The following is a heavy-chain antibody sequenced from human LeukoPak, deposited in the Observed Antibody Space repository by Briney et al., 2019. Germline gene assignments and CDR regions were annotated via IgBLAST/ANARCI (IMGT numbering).Heavy chain of an antibody. D-gene: IGHD3-22*01. CDR3: ARGDYYDSSSYYFPDAFDI. CDR1: GFTFSSYG. Sequence: GRSLRLSCAASGFTFSSYGMHWVRQAPGKGLEWVAVIWYDGSNKYYVDSVQGRFTISRDNSKNTLYLQMSSLRAEDTAVYYCARGDYYDSSSYYFPDAFDIWGQGTMVTVSS. V-gene: IGHV3-33*01. J-gene: IGHJ3*02. CDR2: IWYDGSNK.